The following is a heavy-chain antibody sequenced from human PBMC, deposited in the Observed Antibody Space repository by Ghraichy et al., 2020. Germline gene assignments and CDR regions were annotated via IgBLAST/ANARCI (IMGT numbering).Heavy chain of an antibody. CDR3: ANELLDYYGMDV. Sequence: GGSLRLSCAASGFTVGNNYMRWVRQAPGKGLEWVSLIYSGGSTYYADSVRGRFTISRDNSKNTLYLQMNSLRAEDTAVYYCANELLDYYGMDVWGQGTTVTVSS. CDR1: GFTVGNNY. J-gene: IGHJ6*02. D-gene: IGHD4-23*01. CDR2: IYSGGST. V-gene: IGHV3-66*01.